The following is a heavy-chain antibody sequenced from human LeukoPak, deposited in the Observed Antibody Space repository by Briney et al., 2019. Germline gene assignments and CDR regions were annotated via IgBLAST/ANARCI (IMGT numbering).Heavy chain of an antibody. J-gene: IGHJ4*02. CDR1: GFTFSSFA. CDR3: ARVYFGAFFDQ. V-gene: IGHV3-23*01. CDR2: ISGRGDGT. Sequence: GGSLRLSCAASGFTFSSFAMNWGRQAPGKGLEWVSTISGRGDGTYYADSVKGRFTISRDNSKNTLYLQMNSLRAEDTAVYYCARVYFGAFFDQWGQGSLVTVSS. D-gene: IGHD4/OR15-4a*01.